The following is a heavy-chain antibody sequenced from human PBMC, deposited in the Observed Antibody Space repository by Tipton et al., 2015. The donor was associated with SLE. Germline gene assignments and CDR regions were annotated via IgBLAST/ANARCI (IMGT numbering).Heavy chain of an antibody. CDR3: ARDWIVGSTGIYYFDY. CDR2: INHSGST. Sequence: TLSLTCAVYGGSFSGYYWSWIRQPPGKGLEYIGEINHSGSTNYSPSLKSRVTISVDTSNNQFSLKLSSVTAADTAVYYCARDWIVGSTGIYYFDYWGQGTLVSVSS. CDR1: GGSFSGYY. V-gene: IGHV4-34*01. D-gene: IGHD1-26*01. J-gene: IGHJ4*02.